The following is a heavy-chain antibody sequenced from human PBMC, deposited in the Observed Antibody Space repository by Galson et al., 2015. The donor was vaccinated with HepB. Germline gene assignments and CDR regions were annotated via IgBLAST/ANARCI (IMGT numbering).Heavy chain of an antibody. J-gene: IGHJ4*02. CDR2: FDPEDGET. CDR1: GYTLTELS. Sequence: SVKVSCKVSGYTLTELSMHWVRQAPGKGLEWMGGFDPEDGETIYAQKFQGRVTMTEDTSTDTAYMELSSLRSEDTAVYYCATASRADIVVVPAPDYWGQGTLVTVSS. CDR3: ATASRADIVVVPAPDY. V-gene: IGHV1-24*01. D-gene: IGHD2-2*01.